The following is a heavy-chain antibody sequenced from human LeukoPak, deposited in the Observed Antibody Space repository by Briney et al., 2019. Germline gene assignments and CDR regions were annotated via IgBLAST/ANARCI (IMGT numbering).Heavy chain of an antibody. CDR2: ISSSSSYI. V-gene: IGHV3-21*01. CDR3: ARDSIAAAGKPKDY. J-gene: IGHJ4*02. CDR1: GFTFSSYS. Sequence: GGSLRLSCAASGFTFSSYSMNWVRQAPGKGLEWVSSISSSSSYIYYADSVKGRFTISRDNAKNSLYLQMNSLRAEDTAVYYCARDSIAAAGKPKDYWGQGTLVTVSS. D-gene: IGHD6-13*01.